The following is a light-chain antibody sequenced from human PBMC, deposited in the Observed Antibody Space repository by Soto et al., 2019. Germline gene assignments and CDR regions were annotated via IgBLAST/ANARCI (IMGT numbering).Light chain of an antibody. CDR1: QTVSNSY. Sequence: EIVLTQSPGTLALSPGERATLSCWASQTVSNSYLAWYQQKPGQAPRLLIYGASSRATGIPDRLSGSGSGTDFTLTISTPEPEAFAVYLCQLYASSWTFGQGTTVEIK. CDR3: QLYASSWT. V-gene: IGKV3-20*01. CDR2: GAS. J-gene: IGKJ1*01.